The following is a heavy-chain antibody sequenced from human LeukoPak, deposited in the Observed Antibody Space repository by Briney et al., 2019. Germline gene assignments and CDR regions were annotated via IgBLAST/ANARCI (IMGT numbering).Heavy chain of an antibody. CDR2: ISGSGGST. CDR1: GFTFSSYA. V-gene: IGHV3-23*01. J-gene: IGHJ6*03. D-gene: IGHD1-26*01. CDR3: AKGQSGSYRFNYYYYMDV. Sequence: GGSLRLSCAASGFTFSSYAMSWVRQAPGKGLEWVSAISGSGGSTYYADSVKGRFTISRDNSKNTLYLQTNSLRAEDTAVYYCAKGQSGSYRFNYYYYMDVWGKGTTVTVSS.